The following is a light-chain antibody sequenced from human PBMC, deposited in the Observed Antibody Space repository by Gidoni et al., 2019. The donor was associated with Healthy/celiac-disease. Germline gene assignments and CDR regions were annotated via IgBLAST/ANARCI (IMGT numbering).Light chain of an antibody. J-gene: IGKJ1*01. Sequence: IQMTQSTASLSASVGDRVTITCRASQSISSYLSWYQQKPGQAPKLLIYAASSLASGVPSRFSGSGSGTDFTLTISSLQPEDFAIYYCQQRYSTPPWTFGQGTKVEIK. CDR3: QQRYSTPPWT. CDR2: AAS. CDR1: QSISSY. V-gene: IGKV1-39*01.